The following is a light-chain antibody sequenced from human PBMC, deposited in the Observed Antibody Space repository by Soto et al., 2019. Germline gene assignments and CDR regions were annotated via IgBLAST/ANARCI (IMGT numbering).Light chain of an antibody. V-gene: IGLV2-23*02. CDR1: NSDIGGHNH. Sequence: QSALTQPASVSGSPGQSITISCTGTNSDIGGHNHVSWYQQHPGNSPKLIIYEVTGRPSGLSDRFSASKSGTTASLTISGLQAEDEADYYCCSYAGIITWVCGGGTKLTVL. CDR2: EVT. J-gene: IGLJ3*02. CDR3: CSYAGIITWV.